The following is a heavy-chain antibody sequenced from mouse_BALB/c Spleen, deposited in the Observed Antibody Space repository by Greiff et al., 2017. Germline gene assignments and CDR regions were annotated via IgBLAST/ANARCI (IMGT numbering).Heavy chain of an antibody. CDR2: INPSTGYT. D-gene: IGHD4-1*01. J-gene: IGHJ4*01. Sequence: VQLQQSGAELAKPGASVKMSCKASGYTFTSYWMHWVKQRPGQGLEWIGYINPSTGYTKYNEKFKGKATLTADKSSSTAYMQLSSLTSEDSAVYFCARKVDWDNYAMDYWGQGTSVTVSS. CDR1: GYTFTSYW. V-gene: IGHV1-7*01. CDR3: ARKVDWDNYAMDY.